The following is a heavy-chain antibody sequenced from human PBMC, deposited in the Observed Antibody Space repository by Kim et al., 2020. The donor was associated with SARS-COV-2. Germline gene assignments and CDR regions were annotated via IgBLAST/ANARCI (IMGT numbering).Heavy chain of an antibody. CDR2: DDK. Sequence: DDKRYSPSLNSRLTVTKDTSKNQVVLTMTNMDPVDTATYFCAHQLTMPTRGLDYWGQGILVTVSS. J-gene: IGHJ4*02. CDR3: AHQLTMPTRGLDY. D-gene: IGHD3-10*01. V-gene: IGHV2-5*01.